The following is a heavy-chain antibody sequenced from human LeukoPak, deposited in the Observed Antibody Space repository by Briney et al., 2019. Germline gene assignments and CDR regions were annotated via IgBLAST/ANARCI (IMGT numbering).Heavy chain of an antibody. CDR2: INPNSGGT. Sequence: GASVKVSCKASGYTFTGYYMHWVRQAPGQGLEWMGWINPNSGGTNYAQKFQGRVTMTRDTSISTAYMELSRLRSDDTAVYYCARGGPYDYGDHGGVYWGQGTLVTVSS. CDR1: GYTFTGYY. V-gene: IGHV1-2*02. D-gene: IGHD4-17*01. J-gene: IGHJ4*02. CDR3: ARGGPYDYGDHGGVY.